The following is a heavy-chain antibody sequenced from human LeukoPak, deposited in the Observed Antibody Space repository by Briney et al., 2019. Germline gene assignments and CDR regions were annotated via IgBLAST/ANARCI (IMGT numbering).Heavy chain of an antibody. J-gene: IGHJ4*02. CDR1: GFTFSDYY. Sequence: GGSLRLSCAASGFTFSDYYMSWIRQAPGKGLEWVSYISSTGSTIYYADSVKGRFTISRDNAKNSLYLQMNSLRAEDTAVYYCARAQKLSPTFDYWGQGTLVTVSS. CDR2: ISSTGSTI. CDR3: ARAQKLSPTFDY. V-gene: IGHV3-11*01. D-gene: IGHD4-23*01.